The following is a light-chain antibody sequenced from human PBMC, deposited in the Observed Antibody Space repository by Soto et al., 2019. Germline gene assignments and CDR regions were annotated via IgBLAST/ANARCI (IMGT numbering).Light chain of an antibody. CDR2: EAS. Sequence: DIQMTQSPSTLSASVGDRVTMTCRASQSISTWLAWYQQKPGKAPKVLIYEASKLESGVPSRFSGSGSGTVFTLTISTLQPDDVATYYCQQYNSYQWTFGQGTKVDIK. J-gene: IGKJ1*01. CDR3: QQYNSYQWT. CDR1: QSISTW. V-gene: IGKV1-5*01.